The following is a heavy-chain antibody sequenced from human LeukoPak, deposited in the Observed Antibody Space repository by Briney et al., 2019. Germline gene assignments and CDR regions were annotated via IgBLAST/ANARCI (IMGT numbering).Heavy chain of an antibody. D-gene: IGHD5-18*01. CDR2: ISAYNGNT. J-gene: IGHJ3*02. CDR3: ARSRSGYSYDHAAFEI. CDR1: GYTFTSYG. V-gene: IGHV1-18*01. Sequence: ASVKVSCKASGYTFTSYGISWVRQAPGQGLEWMGWISAYNGNTNYAQKLQGRVTMTTDTSTSTAYMELRSLRSDDTAVYYCARSRSGYSYDHAAFEIWGQGTMVTASS.